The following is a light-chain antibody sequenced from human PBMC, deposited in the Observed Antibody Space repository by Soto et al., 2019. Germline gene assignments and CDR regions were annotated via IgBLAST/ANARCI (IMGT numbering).Light chain of an antibody. V-gene: IGKV4-1*01. Sequence: DIVMTQSPDSLAVSLGERATINCKSSLSVLYSSNNKNYLAWFQQKPGQPPKLLIYWASTRESGVPDRFSGSGSGTDFTLTISSLQAEDVAVYYCQQYYSFPWTFGQGTKVEVK. CDR2: WAS. CDR3: QQYYSFPWT. CDR1: LSVLYSSNNKNY. J-gene: IGKJ1*01.